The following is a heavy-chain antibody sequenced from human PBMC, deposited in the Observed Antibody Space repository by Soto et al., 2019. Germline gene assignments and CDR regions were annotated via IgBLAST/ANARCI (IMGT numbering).Heavy chain of an antibody. CDR3: ARAEALRYFDWLYIDAFDI. CDR1: GGSISGYY. CDR2: MYNTGST. Sequence: SETLSLTCTVSGGSISGYYWSWIRQPPGKGLEWIGYMYNTGSTVYNPSFKSRVTISVDTSKNQFSLKLSSVTAADTAVYYCARAEALRYFDWLYIDAFDIWGQGTMVTVS. J-gene: IGHJ3*02. D-gene: IGHD3-9*01. V-gene: IGHV4-59*01.